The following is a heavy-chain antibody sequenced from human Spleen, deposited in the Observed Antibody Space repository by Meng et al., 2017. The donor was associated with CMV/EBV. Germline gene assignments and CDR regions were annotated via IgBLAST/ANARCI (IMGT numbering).Heavy chain of an antibody. J-gene: IGHJ5*02. CDR2: IGSSSTYI. CDR3: ARDLGCGGSCPERGWFDP. D-gene: IGHD2-15*01. Sequence: GESLKISCVASGFTFSSYAMNWVRQAPGKGLEWVSSIGSSSTYIYYADSLKGRFTISRDNAKNSLYLQMNSLRAEDTAVYYCARDLGCGGSCPERGWFDPWGQGTLVTVSS. V-gene: IGHV3-21*01. CDR1: GFTFSSYA.